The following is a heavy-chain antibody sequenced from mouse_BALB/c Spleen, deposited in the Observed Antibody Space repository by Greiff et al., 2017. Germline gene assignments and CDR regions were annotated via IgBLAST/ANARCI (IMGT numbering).Heavy chain of an antibody. Sequence: VQLQQSGAELAKPGASVKMSCKDSGYTFTSNWMHWVKQRPGQGLEWIGYINPSTGYTEYNQKFKDKATLTADKSSSTAYMQLSSLTSEDSAVYYCARERNYYAMDYWGQGTSVTVSS. CDR2: INPSTGYT. V-gene: IGHV1-7*01. CDR1: GYTFTSNW. J-gene: IGHJ4*01. CDR3: ARERNYYAMDY.